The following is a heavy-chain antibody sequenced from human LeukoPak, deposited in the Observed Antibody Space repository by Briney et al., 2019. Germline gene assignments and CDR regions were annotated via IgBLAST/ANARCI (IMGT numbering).Heavy chain of an antibody. CDR2: ISGSGGST. CDR1: GLIFSSY. D-gene: IGHD3-10*02. Sequence: GGTLRLSCAASGLIFSSYMSWVRQAPGKGLEWVSGISGSGGSTYYADSVKGRFTISRDNSENTLYLQMNSLRAEDTAVYYCAELGITMIGGVWGKGTTVTISS. V-gene: IGHV3-23*01. J-gene: IGHJ6*04. CDR3: AELGITMIGGV.